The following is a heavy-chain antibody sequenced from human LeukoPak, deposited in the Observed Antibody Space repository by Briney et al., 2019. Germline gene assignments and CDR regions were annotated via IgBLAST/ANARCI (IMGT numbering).Heavy chain of an antibody. CDR2: IYYSGST. Sequence: SETLSLTCTVSGGSISSYYWSWIRQPPGKGLEWIGYIYYSGSTNYNPSLKSRVTISVDTSKNQFSLKLSSVTAADTAVYYCARESHYGDYVDYWGQGTLVTVSS. V-gene: IGHV4-59*01. J-gene: IGHJ4*02. CDR1: GGSISSYY. D-gene: IGHD4-17*01. CDR3: ARESHYGDYVDY.